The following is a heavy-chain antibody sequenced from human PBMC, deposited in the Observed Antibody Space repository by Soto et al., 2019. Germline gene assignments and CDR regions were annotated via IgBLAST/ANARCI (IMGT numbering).Heavy chain of an antibody. CDR3: ARSYSSSWYCR. CDR2: INHSGST. CDR1: GGSFSGYY. Sequence: SETLSLTCAVYGGSFSGYYWSWIRQPPGKGLEWIGEINHSGSTNYNPSLKSRVTISVDTSKNQFSLKLSSVTAADTAVYYCARSYSSSWYCRWGQGTLVTVSS. V-gene: IGHV4-34*01. D-gene: IGHD6-13*01. J-gene: IGHJ4*02.